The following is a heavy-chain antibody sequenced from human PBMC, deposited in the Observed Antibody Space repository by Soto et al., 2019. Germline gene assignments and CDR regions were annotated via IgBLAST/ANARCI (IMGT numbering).Heavy chain of an antibody. D-gene: IGHD1-7*01. CDR3: ARRAELELRSSPDYYYYYMDV. CDR1: GFTFSSYW. J-gene: IGHJ6*03. CDR2: INSDGSST. Sequence: EVQLVESGGGLVQPGGSLRLSCAASGFTFSSYWMHWVRQAPGKGLVWVSRINSDGSSTSYADSVKGRFTISRDNAKNTRYLQMNSLRAEDTAVYYCARRAELELRSSPDYYYYYMDVWGKGTTVTVSS. V-gene: IGHV3-74*01.